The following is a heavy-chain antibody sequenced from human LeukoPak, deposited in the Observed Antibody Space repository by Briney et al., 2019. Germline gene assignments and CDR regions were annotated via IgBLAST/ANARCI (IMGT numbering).Heavy chain of an antibody. CDR2: TYYRSKWYT. CDR1: GDSVSSNSAA. Sequence: SQTLSLTCAISGDSVSSNSAAWIWIRQSPSRGLEWLGRTYYRSKWYTEYAVSVKSRITINPDTSKNQFSLQLSSVNPEDTAVYYCARNPIAGVGGNWFDPWGQGTLVTVSS. J-gene: IGHJ5*02. D-gene: IGHD6-13*01. V-gene: IGHV6-1*01. CDR3: ARNPIAGVGGNWFDP.